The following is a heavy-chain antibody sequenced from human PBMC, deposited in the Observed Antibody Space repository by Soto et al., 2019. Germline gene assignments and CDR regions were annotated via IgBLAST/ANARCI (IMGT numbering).Heavy chain of an antibody. J-gene: IGHJ4*02. CDR2: ISWNSVSI. Sequence: DVQLVESGGGLVQPGRSLSLSCAASGFTFDDHAMHWVRQAPGKGLEWVSGISWNSVSIGYADSVKGRFTISRDNAKNSLYLQMNSLRPDDTALYFSARDTGLRGYYFDFWGQGILVTVSS. D-gene: IGHD2-8*02. V-gene: IGHV3-9*01. CDR1: GFTFDDHA. CDR3: ARDTGLRGYYFDF.